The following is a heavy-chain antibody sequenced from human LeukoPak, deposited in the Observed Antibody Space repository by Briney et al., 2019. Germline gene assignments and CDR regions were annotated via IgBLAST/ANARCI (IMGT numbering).Heavy chain of an antibody. D-gene: IGHD3-22*01. CDR1: GGSFSGYC. Sequence: PSETLSLTCAVYGGSFSGYCWSWIRQPPGKGLEWIGEINHSGSTNYNPSLKSRVTISVDTSKNQFSLKLSSVTAADTAVYYCARANYYDSSGYYYYYYYGMDVWGQGTTVTVSS. CDR3: ARANYYDSSGYYYYYYYGMDV. J-gene: IGHJ6*02. CDR2: INHSGST. V-gene: IGHV4-34*01.